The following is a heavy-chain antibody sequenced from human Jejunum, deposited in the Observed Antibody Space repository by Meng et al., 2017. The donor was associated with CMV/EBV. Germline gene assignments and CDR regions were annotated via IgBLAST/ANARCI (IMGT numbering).Heavy chain of an antibody. Sequence: MHWVSQAPDKGLEWLAVIWRDGGSKFYKASVKGRFAISRDNSKSTLYLQMNDLRPEDTAVYYCARDRSSGLSYGTYYFYYGMDVWGQGATVTVSS. J-gene: IGHJ6*02. CDR3: ARDRSSGLSYGTYYFYYGMDV. D-gene: IGHD3-22*01. CDR2: IWRDGGSK. V-gene: IGHV3-33*01.